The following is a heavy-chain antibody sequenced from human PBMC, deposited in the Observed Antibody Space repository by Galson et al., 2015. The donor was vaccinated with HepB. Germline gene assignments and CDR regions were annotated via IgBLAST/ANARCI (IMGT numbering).Heavy chain of an antibody. J-gene: IGHJ5*02. D-gene: IGHD2-15*01. Sequence: SVKVSCKASGGTFSSYAISWVRQAPGQGLEWMGGIIPIFGIANYAQKFQGRVTITADESTSTAYMELSSLRSEDTAVYYCARYCSGGSCYGNNWFDPWGQGTLVTVSS. CDR1: GGTFSSYA. CDR3: ARYCSGGSCYGNNWFDP. V-gene: IGHV1-69*13. CDR2: IIPIFGIA.